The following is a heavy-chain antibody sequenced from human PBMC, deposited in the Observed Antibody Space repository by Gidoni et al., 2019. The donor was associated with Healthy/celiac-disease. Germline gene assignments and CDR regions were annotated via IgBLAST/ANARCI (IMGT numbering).Heavy chain of an antibody. CDR1: GGTFSRYA. V-gene: IGHV1-69*06. D-gene: IGHD4-17*01. CDR3: ARDADYGGNAAHAFDI. Sequence: QVQLVQSGAAVKKPGSSVTVSCTASGGTFSRYAISWVRQAPGQGLEWMGGIIPIFGTENYAQKFQGRVTITADKSTSTAYMELSSLRSEDTAVYYCARDADYGGNAAHAFDIWGQGTMVTVSS. J-gene: IGHJ3*02. CDR2: IIPIFGTE.